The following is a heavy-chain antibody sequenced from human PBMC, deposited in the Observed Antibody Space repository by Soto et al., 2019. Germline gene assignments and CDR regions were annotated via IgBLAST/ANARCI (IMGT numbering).Heavy chain of an antibody. CDR1: GGSISSYY. J-gene: IGHJ5*02. D-gene: IGHD2-15*01. CDR3: ARVVGYCSGGTCYSGRFDP. V-gene: IGHV4-59*01. Sequence: SETLSLTCTVSGGSISSYYWSWIRQPPGKGLEWIAYIYYSGSTNYNPSLKGRVTTSVDTSKNQFSLQLRSVTAADTAVYYCARVVGYCSGGTCYSGRFDPWGQGTLVTVSS. CDR2: IYYSGST.